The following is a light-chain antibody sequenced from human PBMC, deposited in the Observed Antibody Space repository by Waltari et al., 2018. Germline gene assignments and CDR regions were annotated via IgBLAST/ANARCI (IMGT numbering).Light chain of an antibody. V-gene: IGLV3-21*04. CDR2: YDS. J-gene: IGLJ1*01. Sequence: SYVLTQPPSLSVAPGETATITCGGNYIGSKSVHWYQQKPGQATVLAIFYDSDRPSGIPDRFSGSNSGNTATLTISRVEAGDEADYYCQVWDSGSDHYVFGTGTKVTVL. CDR3: QVWDSGSDHYV. CDR1: YIGSKS.